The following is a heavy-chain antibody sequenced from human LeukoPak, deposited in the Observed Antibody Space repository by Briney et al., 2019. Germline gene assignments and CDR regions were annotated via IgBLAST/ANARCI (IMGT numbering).Heavy chain of an antibody. CDR2: ISYDGSNK. Sequence: GRSLRLSCAASGFTFSSYAMHWVRQAPGKGLEWVAVISYDGSNKYYADSVKGRFTISRDNSKNTLYLQMNSLRAEDTAVYYCARPLVYYGSGSYLNNMDVWGQGTTVTVSS. J-gene: IGHJ6*02. V-gene: IGHV3-30-3*01. CDR3: ARPLVYYGSGSYLNNMDV. D-gene: IGHD3-10*01. CDR1: GFTFSSYA.